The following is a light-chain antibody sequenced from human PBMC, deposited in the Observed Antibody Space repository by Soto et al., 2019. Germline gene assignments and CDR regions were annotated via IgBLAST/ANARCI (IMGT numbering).Light chain of an antibody. J-gene: IGLJ2*01. CDR2: EVS. Sequence: QSALTQPASVSGSPGQTITISCTGTSSDVGGYKYVSWYQQHPGKAPQLMIYEVSNRPSGVSHRFSGSKSGDTASLTISRLQAEDEADYYCSSYSSVSTLLFGGGTQLTVL. V-gene: IGLV2-14*01. CDR3: SSYSSVSTLL. CDR1: SSDVGGYKY.